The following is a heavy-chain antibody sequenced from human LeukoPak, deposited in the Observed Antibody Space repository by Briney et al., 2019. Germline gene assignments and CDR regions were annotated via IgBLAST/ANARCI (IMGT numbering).Heavy chain of an antibody. CDR1: GYTLTELS. CDR2: FDPEDGET. V-gene: IGHV1-24*01. J-gene: IGHJ6*03. Sequence: GASVTVSCKVSGYTLTELSMHWARQAPGNGLEWMGGFDPEDGETIYAQKFQGRVTMTEDTSTDTAYMELSSLRSEDTAVYCCARVAGATNDYYYSYYMDVWGKGTTVTVSS. CDR3: ARVAGATNDYYYSYYMDV. D-gene: IGHD1-26*01.